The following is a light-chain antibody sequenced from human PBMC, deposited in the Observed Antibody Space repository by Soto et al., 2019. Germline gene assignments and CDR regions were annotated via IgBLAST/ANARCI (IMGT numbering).Light chain of an antibody. CDR1: QSVSSNY. CDR3: QQYGTSPRT. CDR2: GAS. J-gene: IGKJ2*02. V-gene: IGKV3-20*01. Sequence: EIVLTQSPGTLSLSPGERATLSCRASQSVSSNYLAWFQQKPGQTPRLLIYGASSRATGIPDRFSGSGSGTDFTLTISRLVSEDFAVYYCQQYGTSPRTFGQGTKLEIK.